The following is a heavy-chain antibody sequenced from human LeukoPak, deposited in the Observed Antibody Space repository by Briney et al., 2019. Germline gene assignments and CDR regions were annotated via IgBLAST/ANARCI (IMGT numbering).Heavy chain of an antibody. D-gene: IGHD1-26*01. CDR2: IYTSGST. J-gene: IGHJ5*02. CDR1: GGPISRYY. Sequence: SETLSLTCTVSGGPISRYYWSWIRQPAGKGLEWIGRIYTSGSTNYNPSLKSRVTMSVDTSTNQFSLKLGSVTAADTAVYYCARDGYSGSYLFDPWGRGTLVTVPS. V-gene: IGHV4-4*07. CDR3: ARDGYSGSYLFDP.